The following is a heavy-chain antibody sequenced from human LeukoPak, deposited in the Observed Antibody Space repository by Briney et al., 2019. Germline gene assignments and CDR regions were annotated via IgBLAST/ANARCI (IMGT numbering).Heavy chain of an antibody. CDR3: ARDYRGYRAPYYFDY. Sequence: PGGSLRLSCAASGFTFSSYEMNWVRQAPGKGLEWVSYISSSGSTIYYADSVKGRFTISRDNAKSSLYLQMNSLRAEDTAVYYCARDYRGYRAPYYFDYWGQGTLVTVSS. CDR2: ISSSGSTI. CDR1: GFTFSSYE. J-gene: IGHJ4*02. D-gene: IGHD2-15*01. V-gene: IGHV3-48*03.